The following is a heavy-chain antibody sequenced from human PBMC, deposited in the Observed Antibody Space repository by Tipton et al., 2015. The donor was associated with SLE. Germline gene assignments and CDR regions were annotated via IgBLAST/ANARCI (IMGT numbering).Heavy chain of an antibody. Sequence: TLSLTCTVSGGSISSYYWSWIRQPPGKGLEWIGYIYYTGSTSYNPSLKSRVTMSVDTSKNQFSLKLTSVTAADTAVYYCARSAGYGSSWAHFDYWGQGTLVTVSS. D-gene: IGHD6-13*01. V-gene: IGHV4-59*07. CDR3: ARSAGYGSSWAHFDY. CDR2: IYYTGST. CDR1: GGSISSYY. J-gene: IGHJ4*02.